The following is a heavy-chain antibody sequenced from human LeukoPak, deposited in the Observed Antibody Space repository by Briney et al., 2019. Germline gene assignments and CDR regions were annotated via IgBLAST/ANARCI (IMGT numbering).Heavy chain of an antibody. V-gene: IGHV4-59*01. J-gene: IGHJ6*03. CDR1: GGSISSYY. CDR3: ARSLGYCSSTSCYSHYYYYYMDV. Sequence: SETLSLTCTVSGGSISSYYWSWIRQPPGEGLEWIGYIYYSGTTNYNPSLKSRVTISVDTSKNQFSLNLSSVTAADTAVYYCARSLGYCSSTSCYSHYYYYYMDVWGKGTTVTVSS. CDR2: IYYSGTT. D-gene: IGHD2-2*02.